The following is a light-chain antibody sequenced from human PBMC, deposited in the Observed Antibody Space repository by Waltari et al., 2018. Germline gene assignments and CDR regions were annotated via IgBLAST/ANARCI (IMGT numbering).Light chain of an antibody. J-gene: IGKJ1*01. CDR1: QDLRND. Sequence: AIQITQSPSSLSVSVGDRVTITCRASQDLRNDLGWYQQKPGQAPKLLIYGASSLQSGVPSRFSGSGSGTDFTLTISSLQPEDCATYYCLQDYTYPRTFGRGTRVEI. CDR2: GAS. CDR3: LQDYTYPRT. V-gene: IGKV1-6*01.